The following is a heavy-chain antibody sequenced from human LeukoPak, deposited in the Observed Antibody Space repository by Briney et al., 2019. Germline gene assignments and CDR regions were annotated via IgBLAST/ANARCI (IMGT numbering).Heavy chain of an antibody. CDR3: ARDRGNGDYGDYFDS. D-gene: IGHD4-17*01. J-gene: IGHJ4*02. Sequence: SETLSLTCSVSGGSVASGPNDWNWIRRPAGKGLEWIGRIQTSGRVNYNPSLKSRGTVYLDTPKNLVSLQLTSVTAADTPVYYCARDRGNGDYGDYFDSWGQGTQVTVSS. CDR2: IQTSGRV. CDR1: GGSVASGPND. V-gene: IGHV4-61*02.